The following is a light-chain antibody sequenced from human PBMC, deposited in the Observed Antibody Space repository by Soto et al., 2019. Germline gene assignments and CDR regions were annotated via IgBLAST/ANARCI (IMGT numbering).Light chain of an antibody. CDR3: QQYNNWPRT. CDR2: RAS. Sequence: EIVITQSPATLSVSPGERATLSCRASQSVSSDLAWYHQKPGQAPRLLIYRASTRATGIPARFSGSGSGTEFTLTINSLQSEDFAVYYCQQYNNWPRTFGQGTKVDIK. V-gene: IGKV3-15*01. J-gene: IGKJ1*01. CDR1: QSVSSD.